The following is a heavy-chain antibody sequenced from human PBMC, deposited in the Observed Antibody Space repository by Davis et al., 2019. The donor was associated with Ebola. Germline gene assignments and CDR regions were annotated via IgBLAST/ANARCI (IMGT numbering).Heavy chain of an antibody. CDR1: GFPFSGYA. CDR2: ISGSGYT. J-gene: IGHJ6*02. CDR3: AKVVPGIVGALYYYGMDV. V-gene: IGHV3-23*01. Sequence: GESLKISCAASGFPFSGYAISWVRQAPGKGLQWVSGISGSGYTYYADSVKGRFTISRDNSKNTLSLQMNSLRAEDTAVYYCAKVVPGIVGALYYYGMDVWGQGTTVTVSS. D-gene: IGHD2-15*01.